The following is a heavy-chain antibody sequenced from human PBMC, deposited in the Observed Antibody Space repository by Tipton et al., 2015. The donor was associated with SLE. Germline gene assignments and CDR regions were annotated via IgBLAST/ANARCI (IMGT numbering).Heavy chain of an antibody. CDR1: GGSFSGYY. D-gene: IGHD3-3*01. J-gene: IGHJ3*02. CDR3: ARESLRFLEWRDAFDI. CDR2: INHSGST. V-gene: IGHV4-34*01. Sequence: TLSLTCAVYGGSFSGYYWSWIRQPPGKGLEWIGEINHSGSTNYNPSLKSRVTISVDTSKNQFSLKLSSVTAADTAVYYCARESLRFLEWRDAFDIWGQGTMVTVSS.